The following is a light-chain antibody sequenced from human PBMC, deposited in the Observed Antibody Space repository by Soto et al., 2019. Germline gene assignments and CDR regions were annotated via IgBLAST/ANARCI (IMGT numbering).Light chain of an antibody. V-gene: IGLV4-69*01. CDR1: SGHSSYA. J-gene: IGLJ3*02. CDR2: LNSDGSH. CDR3: QTWGTGIWV. Sequence: QPVLTQSPSASASLGASVKLTCTLSSGHSSYAIAWHQQQPEKGPRYLMKLNSDGSHSKGDAIPDRFSGSSSGAERYLTISSLQSEDEADYYCQTWGTGIWVIGGGTKLTVL.